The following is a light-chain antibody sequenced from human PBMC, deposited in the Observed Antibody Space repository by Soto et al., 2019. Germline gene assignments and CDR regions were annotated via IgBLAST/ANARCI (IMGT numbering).Light chain of an antibody. J-gene: IGKJ5*01. V-gene: IGKV1-12*01. Sequence: IQVTQSPSSVSASVGDRVTITCRASQDIRSSLAWYQQRPGKAPNLLIYAASTLQSGVPSRFSGSGSGTDFTLTISYLQAEDFGTYYCQEASRIPITFGQGTRLEIK. CDR3: QEASRIPIT. CDR1: QDIRSS. CDR2: AAS.